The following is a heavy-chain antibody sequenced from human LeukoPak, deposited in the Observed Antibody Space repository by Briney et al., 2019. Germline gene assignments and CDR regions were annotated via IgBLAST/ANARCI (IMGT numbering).Heavy chain of an antibody. J-gene: IGHJ4*02. CDR2: IFLSGST. D-gene: IGHD3-10*01. Sequence: SETLSLTCTVSGSSISSYYWSWIRQPPGKGLDWIGYIFLSGSTKYNPSLQSRVTISIDTSKSQFSLRLNSVTAADTAVYYCARTEYYFDHWGRGTLVTVSS. CDR3: ARTEYYFDH. V-gene: IGHV4-59*01. CDR1: GSSISSYY.